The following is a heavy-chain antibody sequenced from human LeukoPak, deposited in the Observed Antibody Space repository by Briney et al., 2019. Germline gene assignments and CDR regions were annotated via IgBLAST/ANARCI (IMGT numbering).Heavy chain of an antibody. CDR2: LSLSGST. CDR1: GGSFSDYY. CDR3: TRGPPSRGFTYGPPRDGTDV. D-gene: IGHD5-18*01. Sequence: SETLSLTCAVYGGSFSDYYWSWIRQPPGKGLEWIGELSLSGSTNYNPSLKSRVTISADTSKNQLSLKVNSVVAADTAVYYCTRGPPSRGFTYGPPRDGTDVWAKGTTVIVSS. J-gene: IGHJ6*04. V-gene: IGHV4-34*01.